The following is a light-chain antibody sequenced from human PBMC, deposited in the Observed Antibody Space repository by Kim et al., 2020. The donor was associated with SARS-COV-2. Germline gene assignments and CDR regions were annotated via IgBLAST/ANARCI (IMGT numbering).Light chain of an antibody. CDR3: QQYKIWPPLT. CDR2: GAS. J-gene: IGKJ4*01. Sequence: GERATLSCRATDGISDNLAWYQPNPSQAPRLLIYGASTRATGIPARFRGSGSGTEFTLIITTLQSEDFAMYYCQQYKIWPPLTFGGGTKVDIK. CDR1: DGISDN. V-gene: IGKV3D-15*01.